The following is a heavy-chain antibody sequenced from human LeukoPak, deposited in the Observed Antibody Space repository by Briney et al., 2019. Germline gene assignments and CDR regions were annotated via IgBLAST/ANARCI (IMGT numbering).Heavy chain of an antibody. Sequence: PSETLSLTCTVSGYSISSGYYWGWIRQPPGKGLEWIGSIYHSGSTYYNPSLKSRVTISVDTSKNQFSLKLSSVTAADTAVYYCARDPDYSNYVPTWFDPWGQGTLVTVSS. CDR1: GYSISSGYY. D-gene: IGHD4-11*01. CDR3: ARDPDYSNYVPTWFDP. CDR2: IYHSGST. J-gene: IGHJ5*02. V-gene: IGHV4-38-2*02.